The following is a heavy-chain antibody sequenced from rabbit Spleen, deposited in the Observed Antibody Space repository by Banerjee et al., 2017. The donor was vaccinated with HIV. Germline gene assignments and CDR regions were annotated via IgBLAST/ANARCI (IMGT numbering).Heavy chain of an antibody. CDR3: ARGGPSVGDGNL. Sequence: QEQLEESGGGLVKPGGTLTLTCKASGIDFSNYYYMCWVRQAPGKGLESIACIVTTSGSTWSASWAKGRFTISKSTSLNTVDLKMTSLTAADTATYFCARGGPSVGDGNLWGPGTLVTVS. CDR2: IVTTSGST. D-gene: IGHD2-1*01. V-gene: IGHV1S43*01. CDR1: GIDFSNYYY. J-gene: IGHJ4*01.